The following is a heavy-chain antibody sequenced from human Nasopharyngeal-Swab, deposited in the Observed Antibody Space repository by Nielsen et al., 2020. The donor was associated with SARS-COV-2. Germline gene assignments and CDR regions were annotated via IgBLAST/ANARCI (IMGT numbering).Heavy chain of an antibody. CDR3: ASNYYDSSGYYFWFDP. CDR1: GGSISSSSYY. J-gene: IGHJ5*02. CDR2: IYHSGST. Sequence: SETLSLTCTVSGGSISSSSYYWGWIRQPPGKGLEWIGSIYHSGSTYYSPSLKSRVTISVDTSKNQFSLKLSSVTAADTAVYYCASNYYDSSGYYFWFDPWGQGTLVTVSS. V-gene: IGHV4-39*01. D-gene: IGHD3-22*01.